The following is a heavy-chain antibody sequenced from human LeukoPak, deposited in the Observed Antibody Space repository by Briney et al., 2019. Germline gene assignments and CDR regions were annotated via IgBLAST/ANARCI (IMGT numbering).Heavy chain of an antibody. CDR3: ARDVEQWLVRVYYFDY. J-gene: IGHJ4*02. CDR1: GFTFSSYS. V-gene: IGHV3-48*01. D-gene: IGHD6-19*01. CDR2: ISSGSTTI. Sequence: PGGSLRLSCATSGFTFSSYSMTWVRQAPGEGLEWVSYISSGSTTIYYADSVKGRFTISRDNAKNSLYLQMNSLRAEDKAVYYCARDVEQWLVRVYYFDYWGQGTLVTVSS.